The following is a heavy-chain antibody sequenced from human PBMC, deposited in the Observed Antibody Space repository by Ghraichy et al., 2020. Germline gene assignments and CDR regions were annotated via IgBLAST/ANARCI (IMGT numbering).Heavy chain of an antibody. CDR2: INHSGST. J-gene: IGHJ4*02. CDR3: AGRFSGADSSSWARM. V-gene: IGHV4-34*01. D-gene: IGHD6-13*01. CDR1: GGSFSGYY. Sequence: SETLSLTCAVYGGSFSGYYWSWIRQPPGKGLEWIGEINHSGSTNYNPSLKSRVTISVDTSKNQFSLKLSSVTAADTAVYYCAGRFSGADSSSWARMWGQGTLVTVSS.